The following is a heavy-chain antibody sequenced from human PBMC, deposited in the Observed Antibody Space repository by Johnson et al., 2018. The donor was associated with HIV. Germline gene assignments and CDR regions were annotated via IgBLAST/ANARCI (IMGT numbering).Heavy chain of an antibody. CDR1: GFTFDDYA. Sequence: VQLVESGGGLVQPGRSLRLSCAASGFTFDDYAMHWVRQAPGKGLEWVSGISWNSGSIGYADSVKGRFTISRDNSRNTLYLHLNSLRAVDTAVYYCARVRIGGTLSVNAFDIWGQGTMVTVSS. V-gene: IGHV3-9*01. CDR3: ARVRIGGTLSVNAFDI. D-gene: IGHD3-16*01. J-gene: IGHJ3*02. CDR2: ISWNSGSI.